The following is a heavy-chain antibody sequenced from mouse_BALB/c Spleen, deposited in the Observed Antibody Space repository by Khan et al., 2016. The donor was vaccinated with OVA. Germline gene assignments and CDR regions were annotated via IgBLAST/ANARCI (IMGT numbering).Heavy chain of an antibody. Sequence: VQLQQSGAELAKPGASVKMSCKASGYTFTTYWMHWVKQRPGQGLEWIGYINPTSGYTDYNQKFKDKATLTADNSSSTAYMQLSSLTSDDSAVDYCARDRIDYWGQGTTLTVSS. V-gene: IGHV1-7*01. J-gene: IGHJ2*01. CDR2: INPTSGYT. CDR1: GYTFTTYW. CDR3: ARDRIDY.